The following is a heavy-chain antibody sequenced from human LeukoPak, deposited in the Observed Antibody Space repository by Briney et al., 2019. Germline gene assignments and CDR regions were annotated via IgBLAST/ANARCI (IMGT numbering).Heavy chain of an antibody. CDR2: IYHSGST. CDR1: GYSISSGYY. CDR3: ARALYCSSTSCYIGLDY. J-gene: IGHJ4*02. V-gene: IGHV4-38-2*02. Sequence: KTSETLSLTCTVSGYSISSGYYWGWIRQPPGKGLEWIGSIYHSGSTYYNPSLKSRVTISVDTSKNQFSLKLSSVTAADTAVYYCARALYCSSTSCYIGLDYWGQGTLVTVSS. D-gene: IGHD2-2*02.